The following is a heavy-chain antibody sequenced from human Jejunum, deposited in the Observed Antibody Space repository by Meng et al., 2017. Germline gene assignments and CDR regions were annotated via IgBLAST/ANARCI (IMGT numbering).Heavy chain of an antibody. V-gene: IGHV4-31*03. J-gene: IGHJ4*02. CDR3: ASSIAAVVGYYFDY. Sequence: QWRESGPGLVKPSQTRSLTCPVSGGSLGSGGYYWSWIRQHTERGLEWIGYVYYNGDTYYNPSLKSRLAISVDTSKNQFSLKLSSVTAADTAVYYCASSIAAVVGYYFDYWGQGTLVTVSS. D-gene: IGHD6-13*01. CDR1: GGSLGSGGYY. CDR2: VYYNGDT.